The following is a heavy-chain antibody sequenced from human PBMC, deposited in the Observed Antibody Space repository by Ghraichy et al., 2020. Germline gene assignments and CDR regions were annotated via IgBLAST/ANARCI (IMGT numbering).Heavy chain of an antibody. J-gene: IGHJ6*02. CDR3: TRPRQPTYYYAMDV. Sequence: GGSLRLSCAASGFTFSDYWMTWVRQAPGKGLEWVANIRPDGNAIYYVDSVKGRFTISRDNAKNSLYLQMHSLRADDTAVSYCTRPRQPTYYYAMDVWGQGATVAVSS. CDR1: GFTFSDYW. V-gene: IGHV3-7*01. CDR2: IRPDGNAI.